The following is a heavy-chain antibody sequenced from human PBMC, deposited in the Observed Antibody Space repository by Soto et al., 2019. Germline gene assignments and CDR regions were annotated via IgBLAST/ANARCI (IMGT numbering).Heavy chain of an antibody. Sequence: GGSLRLSCAASGFTFSSYAMSWVRQAPGKGLEWVSAISGSGGSTYYADSVKGRFTISRDNSKNTLYLQMNSLRAEDTAVYYCAKGPRWSSSPSVFDYWGQGTLVTVSS. V-gene: IGHV3-23*01. D-gene: IGHD6-6*01. CDR3: AKGPRWSSSPSVFDY. CDR1: GFTFSSYA. J-gene: IGHJ4*02. CDR2: ISGSGGST.